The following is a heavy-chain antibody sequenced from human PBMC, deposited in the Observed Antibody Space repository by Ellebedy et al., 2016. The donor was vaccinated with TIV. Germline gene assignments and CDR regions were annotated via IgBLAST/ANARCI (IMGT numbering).Heavy chain of an antibody. CDR3: AKVIPYYGSGSYHSYYFDY. CDR1: GLTFSSYA. Sequence: GESLKIPCAASGLTFSSYAMSWVRQAPGKGLEGVSAINGNGANTYYADSVKGRFTISRDNSKNTLYLQMNSLSAEDTAVYFCAKVIPYYGSGSYHSYYFDYWGQGTLVTVSS. CDR2: INGNGANT. J-gene: IGHJ4*02. D-gene: IGHD3-10*01. V-gene: IGHV3-23*01.